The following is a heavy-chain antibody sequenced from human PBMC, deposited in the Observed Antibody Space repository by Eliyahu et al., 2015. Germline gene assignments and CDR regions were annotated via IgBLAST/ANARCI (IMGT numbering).Heavy chain of an antibody. CDR3: AWAGPHYTSSSGGH. J-gene: IGHJ4*02. CDR2: IIPLLGIT. V-gene: IGHV1-69*02. Sequence: QVQLVQSGAEVRKPGSSVKVSCKASGGPFSTYTITWVRQAPGQGLGWMGRIIPLLGITIYAQKFQGRVSITADKSTNTTYLELHSLTLEDTAIYFCAWAGPHYTSSSGGHWGQGTLVTVSS. D-gene: IGHD6-6*01. CDR1: GGPFSTYT.